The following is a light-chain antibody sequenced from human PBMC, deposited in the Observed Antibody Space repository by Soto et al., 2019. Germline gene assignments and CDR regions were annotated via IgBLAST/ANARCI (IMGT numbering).Light chain of an antibody. CDR3: PQSDNFPFT. J-gene: IGKJ3*01. CDR1: RNINGW. CDR2: GTS. Sequence: DIQMTQSPSSVSASVGDRVTITCRASRNINGWLAWYQQKPGKAPQLLISGTSTLQTGVPSRFSGSTSGSDFMLNISSLQPEVFAIYFRPQSDNFPFTFGPWFKVDI. V-gene: IGKV1-12*02.